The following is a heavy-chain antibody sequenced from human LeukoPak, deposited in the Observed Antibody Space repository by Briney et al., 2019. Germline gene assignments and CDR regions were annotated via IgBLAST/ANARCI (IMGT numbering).Heavy chain of an antibody. Sequence: SETLSLTCTVSGGSISSYYWSWIRQPPGKGLEWIGYIYYSGSTNYNPFLKSRVTISVDTSKNRFSLKLSSVTAADTAVYYCARSGEDYGSGNYYNEHGFAPGGRGPLVTVSS. D-gene: IGHD3-10*01. CDR2: IYYSGST. CDR3: ARSGEDYGSGNYYNEHGFAP. V-gene: IGHV4-59*01. J-gene: IGHJ5*02. CDR1: GGSISSYY.